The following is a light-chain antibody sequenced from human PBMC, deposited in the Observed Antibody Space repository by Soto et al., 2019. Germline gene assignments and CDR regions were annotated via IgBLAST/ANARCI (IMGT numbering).Light chain of an antibody. CDR1: QRVSSSY. CDR3: QRYGSSPPFT. J-gene: IGKJ3*01. V-gene: IGKV3-20*01. Sequence: EIVWTQSPGTLCLSPGERATLSCRASQRVSSSYLAWYQQKPGQAPRLLIYGASSRATGIPDRFSGSGSGTDFTLTISRLEPEDFAVDFCQRYGSSPPFTFGPGTKVDI. CDR2: GAS.